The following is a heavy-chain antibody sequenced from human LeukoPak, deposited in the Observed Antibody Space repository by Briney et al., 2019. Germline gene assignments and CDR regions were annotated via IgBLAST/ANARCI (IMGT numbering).Heavy chain of an antibody. CDR3: ARERASQFLEWLLSP. CDR2: IYTSGST. J-gene: IGHJ5*02. D-gene: IGHD3-3*01. Sequence: PSETLSLTCTVSGGSISSSSYYWGWIRQPAGKGLEWIGRIYTSGSTNYNPSLKSRVTMSVDTSKNQFSLKLSSVTAADTAVYYCARERASQFLEWLLSPWGQGVLVTVSS. V-gene: IGHV4-61*02. CDR1: GGSISSSSYY.